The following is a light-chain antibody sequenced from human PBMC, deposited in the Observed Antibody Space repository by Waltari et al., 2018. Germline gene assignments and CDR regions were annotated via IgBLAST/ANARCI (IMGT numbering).Light chain of an antibody. Sequence: DIQMAQSPSTLSASVGDRVTITCRASQSVSSRFAWYQQKPGKAPNLLIYKASALETGFPSRFSGSVSATEFTLEISRVEAEDVGIYYCMQGVRPWTFGQGTKVEVE. V-gene: IGKV1-5*03. J-gene: IGKJ1*01. CDR2: KAS. CDR3: MQGVRPWT. CDR1: QSVSSR.